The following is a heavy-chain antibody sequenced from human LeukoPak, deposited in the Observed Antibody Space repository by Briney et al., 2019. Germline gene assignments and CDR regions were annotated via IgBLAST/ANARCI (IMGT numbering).Heavy chain of an antibody. CDR3: VRGVGTSWFDY. D-gene: IGHD6-13*01. Sequence: ASVKVSCKVSGYTFTRYNFHWVRQAPGQGLEWMGWINPNSGATNYAQKFQGRVTLTSDTSTGTAYMEVNGLISDDTAVYSCVRGVGTSWFDYWAQRTPVTVSS. V-gene: IGHV1-2*02. CDR2: INPNSGAT. CDR1: GYTFTRYN. J-gene: IGHJ4*02.